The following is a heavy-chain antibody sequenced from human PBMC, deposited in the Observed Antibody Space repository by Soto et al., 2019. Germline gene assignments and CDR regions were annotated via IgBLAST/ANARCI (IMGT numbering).Heavy chain of an antibody. CDR2: INHSGST. CDR3: ARGIAAAAHFDY. J-gene: IGHJ4*02. V-gene: IGHV4-34*01. Sequence: SETLSLTCAVYGGSFSGYYWSWIRQPPGKGLEWIGEINHSGSTNYNPSLKSRVTISVDTSKNQFSLKLSSVTAADTAVYYCARGIAAAAHFDYWGQGTRVTVSS. D-gene: IGHD6-13*01. CDR1: GGSFSGYY.